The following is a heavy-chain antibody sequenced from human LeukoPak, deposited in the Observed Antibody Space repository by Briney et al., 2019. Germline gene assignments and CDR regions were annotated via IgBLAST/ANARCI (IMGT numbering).Heavy chain of an antibody. CDR1: GGSISNYY. CDR3: ARAAVTTSRYFQH. CDR2: IYNSGHT. Sequence: SETLSLTCTISGGSISNYYWSWIRQPPGKGLEWIGYIYNSGHTNYNPSLKSRVTISEDTSKNQLSLKLSSVTAADTAVYYCARAAVTTSRYFQHWGQGTLVTVSS. J-gene: IGHJ1*01. D-gene: IGHD4-17*01. V-gene: IGHV4-59*01.